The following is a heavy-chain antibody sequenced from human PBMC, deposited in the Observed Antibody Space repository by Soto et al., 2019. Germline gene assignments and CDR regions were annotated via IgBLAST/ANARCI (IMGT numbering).Heavy chain of an antibody. CDR1: GFPLDEYA. J-gene: IGHJ4*02. CDR2: ISWHSGSI. Sequence: GGSLTLSCAASGFPLDEYAMHWARQAPGRGLEWVSGISWHSGSIGYADSVKGRFTISRDNAKNSLYLQMNSLRAEDTALYYCAKGDMCTNGVCYWGPLGYWGQGTLVTVSS. V-gene: IGHV3-9*01. D-gene: IGHD2-8*01. CDR3: AKGDMCTNGVCYWGPLGY.